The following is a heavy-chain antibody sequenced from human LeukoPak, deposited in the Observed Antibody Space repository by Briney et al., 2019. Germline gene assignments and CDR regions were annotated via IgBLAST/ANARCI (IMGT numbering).Heavy chain of an antibody. J-gene: IGHJ4*02. CDR2: IYYSGST. CDR3: AGVSPLKWLIDY. D-gene: IGHD5-12*01. V-gene: IGHV4-59*01. CDR1: GGSLSSYY. Sequence: SETLSLTCTVSGGSLSSYYWSWIRQPPGKGLEWIGYIYYSGSTNYNPSLKSRVTISVDTSKNQFSLKLSSVTAADTAVYYCAGVSPLKWLIDYWGQGTLVTVSS.